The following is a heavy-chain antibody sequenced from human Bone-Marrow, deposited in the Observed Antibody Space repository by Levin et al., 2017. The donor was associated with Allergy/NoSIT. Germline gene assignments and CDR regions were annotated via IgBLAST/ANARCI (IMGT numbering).Heavy chain of an antibody. CDR1: GGSFAYSKW. J-gene: IGHJ4*02. Sequence: PSETLSLNCSFSGGSFAYSKWWTWVRQSPGKGLEWIGEIYYMGTTNYNPSLQSRVTISLEKSENQFSLRLTSVTAADTAVYFCAGGRTPLGHESWSGNYDKWGQGIRVAVSS. D-gene: IGHD3-3*01. V-gene: IGHV4-4*02. CDR2: IYYMGTT. CDR3: AGGRTPLGHESWSGNYDK.